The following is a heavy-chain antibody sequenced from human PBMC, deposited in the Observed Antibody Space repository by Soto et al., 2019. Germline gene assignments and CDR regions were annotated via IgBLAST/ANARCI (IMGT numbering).Heavy chain of an antibody. CDR3: ARDTVGGEELPGYFDL. J-gene: IGHJ2*01. CDR1: GFTFSSYG. CDR2: IWYDGSNK. D-gene: IGHD1-26*01. V-gene: IGHV3-33*01. Sequence: QVQLVESGGGVVQPGRSLRLSCAASGFTFSSYGMHWVRQAPGKGLEWVAVIWYDGSNKYYADSVKGRFTISRDNXKXTLYLQMNSLRAEDTAVYYCARDTVGGEELPGYFDLWGRGTLVTVSS.